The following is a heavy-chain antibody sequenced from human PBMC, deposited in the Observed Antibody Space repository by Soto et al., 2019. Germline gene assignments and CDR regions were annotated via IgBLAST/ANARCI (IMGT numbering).Heavy chain of an antibody. J-gene: IGHJ4*02. CDR3: ARGVSAGVDY. CDR2: MQPSTGRT. V-gene: IGHV1-8*01. Sequence: QVQLVQSGAEVREPGASVKVSCKASGYSFTSFDINWVRQTAGQGLEWMGWMQPSTGRTGYAQKFPGRVTMTRDTSINTAYMELTTLTSDDTAFYCCARGVSAGVDYWGQGTLVTVSS. CDR1: GYSFTSFD. D-gene: IGHD1-26*01.